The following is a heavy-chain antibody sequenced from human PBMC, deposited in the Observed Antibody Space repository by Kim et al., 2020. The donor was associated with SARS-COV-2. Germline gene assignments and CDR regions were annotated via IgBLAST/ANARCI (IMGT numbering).Heavy chain of an antibody. D-gene: IGHD3-22*01. CDR2: IIPILGIA. CDR1: GGTFSSYA. CDR3: ARAVSVGYYDKGFDY. J-gene: IGHJ4*02. Sequence: SVKVSCKASGGTFSSYAISWVRQAPGQGLEWMGRIIPILGIANYAQKFQGRVTITADKSTSTAYMELSSLRSEDTAVYYCARAVSVGYYDKGFDYWGQGTLVTVSS. V-gene: IGHV1-69*04.